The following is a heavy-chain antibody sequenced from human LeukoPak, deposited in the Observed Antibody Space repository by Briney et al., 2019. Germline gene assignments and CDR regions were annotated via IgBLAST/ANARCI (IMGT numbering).Heavy chain of an antibody. CDR3: ARLAGAYYFDY. Sequence: PSETLSHTCTVSGGSISSSSYYWGWIRQPPGKGLEWIGSIYYSGSTYYNPSLKSRVTISVDTSKNQFSLKLSSVTAADTAVYYCARLAGAYYFDYWGQGTLVTVSP. CDR1: GGSISSSSYY. D-gene: IGHD1-26*01. V-gene: IGHV4-39*01. J-gene: IGHJ4*02. CDR2: IYYSGST.